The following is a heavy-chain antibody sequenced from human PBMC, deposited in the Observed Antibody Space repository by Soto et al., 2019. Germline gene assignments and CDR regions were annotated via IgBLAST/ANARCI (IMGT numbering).Heavy chain of an antibody. Sequence: QVQLVQSGAEVKKPGSSVKVSCKASGGTFSSYAISWVRQAPGQGLEWMGGIIPIFGTANYAQKFQGRVTITADESTSTAYMELSSLRSEDTAVYYCARALGQLLYSYYYYGMDVWGQGTTVTVSS. CDR1: GGTFSSYA. J-gene: IGHJ6*02. V-gene: IGHV1-69*01. D-gene: IGHD2-2*02. CDR3: ARALGQLLYSYYYYGMDV. CDR2: IIPIFGTA.